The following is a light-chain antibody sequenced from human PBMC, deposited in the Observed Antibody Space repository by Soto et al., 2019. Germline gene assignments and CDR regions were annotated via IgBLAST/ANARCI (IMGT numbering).Light chain of an antibody. J-gene: IGLJ1*01. V-gene: IGLV2-14*01. CDR3: SSYTSCSTSYV. CDR1: SSDVGSYNY. CDR2: EVS. Sequence: QSVLTQPASVSGSPGQSITISCTGTSSDVGSYNYVSWYQQHPGKAPKLMISEVSNRPSGVSIRFSGSKSGNTASLTISGLQAEDEADYYCSSYTSCSTSYVFGTGTKLTVL.